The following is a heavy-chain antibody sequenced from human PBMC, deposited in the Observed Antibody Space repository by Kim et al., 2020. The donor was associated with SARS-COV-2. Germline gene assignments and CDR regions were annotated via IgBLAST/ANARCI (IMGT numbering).Heavy chain of an antibody. D-gene: IGHD3-16*01. J-gene: IGHJ4*02. CDR3: ARQFGSYYDY. V-gene: IGHV4-59*08. Sequence: STDYNTSLKSRVTISVDTSKNQFSLKLSSVTAADTAVYYCARQFGSYYDYWGQGTLVTVSS. CDR2: ST.